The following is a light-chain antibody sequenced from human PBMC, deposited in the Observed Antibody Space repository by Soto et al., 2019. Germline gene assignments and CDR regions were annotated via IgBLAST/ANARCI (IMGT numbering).Light chain of an antibody. V-gene: IGKV3-20*01. CDR2: GTS. Sequence: ETVLTQSPATLSLSPGERATLSCRASRSIASSYLAWYQQRPGQAPRLLVSGTSTRATGIPDRFSGSGSGTDFTLTISRLEPEDFAVYYCQHHGTSPFTFGPGTKVDIK. CDR3: QHHGTSPFT. J-gene: IGKJ3*01. CDR1: RSIASSY.